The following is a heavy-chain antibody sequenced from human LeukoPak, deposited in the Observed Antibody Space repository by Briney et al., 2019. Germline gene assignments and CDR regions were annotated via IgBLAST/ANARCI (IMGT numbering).Heavy chain of an antibody. CDR2: ISVGYGDT. D-gene: IGHD6-19*01. CDR1: GYIFSTCS. J-gene: IGHJ3*02. CDR3: ARGSVELAVAAPGAFDI. Sequence: GASVKIYCKASGYIFSTCSIHWLRQAPGQRLELMGWISVGYGDTKYSRRFQDRVTITRDTSASTAYMELSSLRSEDTAVYYCARGSVELAVAAPGAFDIWGQGTMVTVSS. V-gene: IGHV1-3*01.